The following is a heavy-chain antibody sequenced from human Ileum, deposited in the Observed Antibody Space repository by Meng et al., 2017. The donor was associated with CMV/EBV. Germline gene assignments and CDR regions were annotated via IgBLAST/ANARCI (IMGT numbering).Heavy chain of an antibody. CDR1: GFTFSDYD. Sequence: SLKISCATSGFTFSDYDMDWVRQAPGKGLEWVSRISSKVNSYTKEYAATRKGRFSISRDDSKHSLHLQMNSLEAEDTDVYYCARARVSGSYWEAFDIWGQGTMVTVSS. D-gene: IGHD1-26*01. V-gene: IGHV3-72*01. CDR3: ARARVSGSYWEAFDI. CDR2: ISSKVNSYTK. J-gene: IGHJ3*02.